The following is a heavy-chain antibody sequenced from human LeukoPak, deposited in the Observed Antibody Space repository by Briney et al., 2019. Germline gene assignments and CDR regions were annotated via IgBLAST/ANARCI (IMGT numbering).Heavy chain of an antibody. CDR3: ARGPTTYYNFWSGPVFDY. Sequence: PSETLSLTCAVYGGPFSGCYWSWIRQPPGKGLEWIGEINHSGTTNYNPSLKSRVTISVDTSKNQFSLNLSSVTAADTAVYYCARGPTTYYNFWSGPVFDYWGQGTLVTVSS. CDR2: INHSGTT. J-gene: IGHJ4*02. V-gene: IGHV4-34*01. CDR1: GGPFSGCY. D-gene: IGHD3-3*01.